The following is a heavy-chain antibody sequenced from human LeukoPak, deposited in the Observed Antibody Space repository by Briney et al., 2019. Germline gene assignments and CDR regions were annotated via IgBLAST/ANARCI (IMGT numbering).Heavy chain of an antibody. D-gene: IGHD3-10*01. CDR3: ATMVRGDSYYNMDV. CDR1: GFTFSSHW. Sequence: GGSLRLSCAASGFTFSSHWMHWVRQAPGKGLVWVSRIHPDGTTTAYVDSVKGQFTISRDNAKSTLYLQMNSLRAEDTAVYYCATMVRGDSYYNMDVGGKGTTVTVYS. V-gene: IGHV3-74*01. J-gene: IGHJ6*03. CDR2: IHPDGTTT.